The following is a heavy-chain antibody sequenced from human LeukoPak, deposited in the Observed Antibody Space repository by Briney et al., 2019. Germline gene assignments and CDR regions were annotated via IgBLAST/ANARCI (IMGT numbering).Heavy chain of an antibody. CDR2: INPSGGST. Sequence: ASVKVSCKTSGYIFTSYYIHWVRQAPGQGLEWMGMINPSGGSTTYAQKFQGEVTLTRDTSTSTVYMELSSLRSEDTAVFYCASSSGWWMLDYWGQGTLVTVSS. CDR1: GYIFTSYY. J-gene: IGHJ4*02. V-gene: IGHV1-46*01. CDR3: ASSSGWWMLDY. D-gene: IGHD6-19*01.